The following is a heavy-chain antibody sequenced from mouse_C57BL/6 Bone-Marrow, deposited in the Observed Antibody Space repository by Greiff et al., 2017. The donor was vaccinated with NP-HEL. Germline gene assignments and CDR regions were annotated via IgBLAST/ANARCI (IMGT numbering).Heavy chain of an antibody. D-gene: IGHD1-1*01. J-gene: IGHJ3*01. CDR2: ISSGSSTI. CDR3: ARHYYGSSYGFAY. Sequence: EVQLVESGGGLVKPGGSLKLSCAASGFTFSDYGMHWVRQAPEKGLEWVAYISSGSSTIYYADTVKGRFTISRDNAKNTLFLQMTSLRSEDTAMYYCARHYYGSSYGFAYWGQGTLVTVSA. V-gene: IGHV5-17*01. CDR1: GFTFSDYG.